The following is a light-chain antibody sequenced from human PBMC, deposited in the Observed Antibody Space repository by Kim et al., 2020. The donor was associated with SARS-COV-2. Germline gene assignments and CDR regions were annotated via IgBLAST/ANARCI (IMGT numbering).Light chain of an antibody. J-gene: IGLJ7*01. CDR1: SSNIGSHHD. CDR2: ANS. CDR3: QSYDSRLSATV. Sequence: QSVLTQPPSVSGAPGQRVTISCTGSSSNIGSHHDVHWYQQLPGTAPILLIRANSGRPSGVPDRFSGFQSGTSASLDISGLQAEDEVDYYCQSYDSRLSATVFGGGTQLTVL. V-gene: IGLV1-40*01.